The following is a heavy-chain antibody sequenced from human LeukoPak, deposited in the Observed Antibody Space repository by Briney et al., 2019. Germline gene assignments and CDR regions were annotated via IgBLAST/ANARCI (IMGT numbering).Heavy chain of an antibody. Sequence: GGSLRLSCAASGFIFSSYAMSWVRQAPGKGLECVSAISGSGGSTYYADSVKGRFTISRDNSKNTLYLQMNSLRAEDTAVYYCAKETRVVTQYNWFDPWGQGTLVTVSS. CDR3: AKETRVVTQYNWFDP. J-gene: IGHJ5*02. CDR2: ISGSGGST. CDR1: GFIFSSYA. D-gene: IGHD3-3*01. V-gene: IGHV3-23*01.